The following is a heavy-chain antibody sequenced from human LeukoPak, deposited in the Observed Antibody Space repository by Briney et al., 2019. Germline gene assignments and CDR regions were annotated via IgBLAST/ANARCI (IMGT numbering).Heavy chain of an antibody. D-gene: IGHD2-2*01. J-gene: IGHJ6*03. CDR3: ARDRGVGVNYYYYYMDV. Sequence: SVKVSCKASGGTFGSYAISWVRQAPGQGLEWMGGIIPIFGTANYAQKFQGRVTITTDESASTAYMELSSLRSEDTAVYYCARDRGVGVNYYYYYMDVWGKGTTVTVSS. CDR1: GGTFGSYA. V-gene: IGHV1-69*05. CDR2: IIPIFGTA.